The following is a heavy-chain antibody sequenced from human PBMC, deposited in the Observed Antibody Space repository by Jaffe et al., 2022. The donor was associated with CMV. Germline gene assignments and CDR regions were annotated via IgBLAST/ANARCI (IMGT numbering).Heavy chain of an antibody. V-gene: IGHV1-18*01. J-gene: IGHJ6*02. D-gene: IGHD2-21*01. CDR1: GYSFSTYG. CDR3: ARDMRRETVWSLYGMDV. Sequence: QVQLVQSGAEVKKPGASVKVSCKASGYSFSTYGISWVRQAPGQGLEWMGWINADNGNTHSAQNFQGRVTMITDTSTSTAYMELRTLRSDDTAVYYCARDMRRETVWSLYGMDVWGQGTTVIVSS. CDR2: INADNGNT.